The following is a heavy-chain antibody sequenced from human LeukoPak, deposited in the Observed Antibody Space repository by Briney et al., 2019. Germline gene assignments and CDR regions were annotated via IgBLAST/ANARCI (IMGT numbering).Heavy chain of an antibody. V-gene: IGHV4-38-2*02. CDR2: FYHSGST. D-gene: IGHD2-2*01. Sequence: SETLSLTCTVSGYSITSGYYWGWIRQPPGKGLEWSGSFYHSGSTYYNPSLNSRATISEDTSKHQFSLKLSSVTAAAPAVYFWARTHRIVAAADWFDPWGQGTLVTVSS. J-gene: IGHJ5*02. CDR1: GYSITSGYY. CDR3: ARTHRIVAAADWFDP.